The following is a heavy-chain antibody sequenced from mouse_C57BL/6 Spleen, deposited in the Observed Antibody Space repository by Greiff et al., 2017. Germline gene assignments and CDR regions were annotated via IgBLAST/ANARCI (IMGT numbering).Heavy chain of an antibody. CDR3: TRLRLRREAWFAY. Sequence: QVQLMQSGAELVRPGASVTLSCKASGYTFTDYEMHWVKQTPVHGLEWIGAIDPETGGTAYKQKFKGKAILSADKSSSTAYMELRSRTYEDSAVEYCTRLRLRREAWFAYWGQGTLVTVSA. V-gene: IGHV1-15*01. CDR2: IDPETGGT. J-gene: IGHJ3*01. D-gene: IGHD2-4*01. CDR1: GYTFTDYE.